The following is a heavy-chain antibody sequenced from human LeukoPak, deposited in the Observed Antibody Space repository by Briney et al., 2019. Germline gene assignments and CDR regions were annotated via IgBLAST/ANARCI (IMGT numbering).Heavy chain of an antibody. V-gene: IGHV3-23*01. D-gene: IGHD3-22*01. CDR1: GFTFSSYA. Sequence: GGSLRLSCAASGFTFSSYAMTWVRQAPGKGLEWVSAISGSGGSTYYADSVKGRFTISRDNPKNTLYLQMKSLGAEDTAVYYCAKRAFGITMIVVVIEDYWGEGTLVTVSS. J-gene: IGHJ4*02. CDR3: AKRAFGITMIVVVIEDY. CDR2: ISGSGGST.